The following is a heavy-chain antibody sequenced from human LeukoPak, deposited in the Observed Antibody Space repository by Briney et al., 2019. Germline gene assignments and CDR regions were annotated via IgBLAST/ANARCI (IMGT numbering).Heavy chain of an antibody. J-gene: IGHJ3*02. CDR1: GFTFSSYG. Sequence: GGSLRLSCAASGFTFSSYGMHWVRQAPGKGLEWVAVIWYDGSNKYYADSVKGRFTISRDNSKNTLYLQMNSLRAEDTAVYYCAKLYSMGGAFDIWGQGTMVTVSS. CDR2: IWYDGSNK. V-gene: IGHV3-33*06. D-gene: IGHD2-21*01. CDR3: AKLYSMGGAFDI.